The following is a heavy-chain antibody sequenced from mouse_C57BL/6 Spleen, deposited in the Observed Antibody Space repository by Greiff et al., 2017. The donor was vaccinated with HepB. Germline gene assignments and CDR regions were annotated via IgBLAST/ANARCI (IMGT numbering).Heavy chain of an antibody. CDR3: AKRGGSSYAWFAY. CDR2: INPNNGGT. D-gene: IGHD1-1*01. Sequence: VQLQQSGPELVKPGASVKIPCKASGYTFPDYNMDWVKQSHGKSLEWIGDINPNNGGTIYNQKFKGKATLTVEKSSSTAYMELRSLTSEDTAVYYCAKRGGSSYAWFAYWGQGTLVTVSA. V-gene: IGHV1-18*01. CDR1: GYTFPDYN. J-gene: IGHJ3*01.